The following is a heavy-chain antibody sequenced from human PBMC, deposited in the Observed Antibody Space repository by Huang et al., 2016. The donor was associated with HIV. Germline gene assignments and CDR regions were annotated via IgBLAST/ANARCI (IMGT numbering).Heavy chain of an antibody. Sequence: EVQLVESGGRLVRPGGSLRLACAASGFTFSAFIMNWIRRAPGTVLEWISYIRIDNGLTYYAASVKGRFTISRDTAKNALYLQMNSLRADDTALYFCARGKYDVLTGWDDTYYFDHWGQGTLVTVSS. J-gene: IGHJ4*02. V-gene: IGHV3-48*01. CDR1: GFTFSAFI. CDR3: ARGKYDVLTGWDDTYYFDH. D-gene: IGHD3-9*01. CDR2: IRIDNGLT.